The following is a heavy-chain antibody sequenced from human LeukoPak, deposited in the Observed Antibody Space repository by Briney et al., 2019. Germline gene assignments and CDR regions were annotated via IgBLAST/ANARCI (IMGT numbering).Heavy chain of an antibody. Sequence: PGGSLRLSCAASGFTFSSYWMSWVRQAPGKGLEWVANIKQDGSEKYYVDSVKGRFTISRDNAKNSLYLQMNSLRAEDTAVYYCARGRKYYYDSSGYCDYWGQGTLVTVSS. V-gene: IGHV3-7*01. CDR2: IKQDGSEK. CDR3: ARGRKYYYDSSGYCDY. CDR1: GFTFSSYW. J-gene: IGHJ4*02. D-gene: IGHD3-22*01.